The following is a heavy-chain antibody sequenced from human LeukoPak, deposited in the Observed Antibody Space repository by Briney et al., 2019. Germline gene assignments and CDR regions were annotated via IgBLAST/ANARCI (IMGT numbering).Heavy chain of an antibody. D-gene: IGHD3-22*01. CDR3: ARDGLYYDSSGYYFADY. Sequence: GGSLRLSCAASGFTVSSNYMSWVRQAPGKGLEWVSVIYSGGSTYYADSVKGRFTISRDNSKNTLYLQMNSLRAEDTAVYYCARDGLYYDSSGYYFADYWGQGTLVTVSS. J-gene: IGHJ4*02. CDR1: GFTVSSNY. CDR2: IYSGGST. V-gene: IGHV3-53*01.